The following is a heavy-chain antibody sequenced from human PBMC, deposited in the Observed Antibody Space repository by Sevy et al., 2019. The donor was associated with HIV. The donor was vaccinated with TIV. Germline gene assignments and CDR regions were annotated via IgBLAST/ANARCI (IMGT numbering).Heavy chain of an antibody. CDR1: GFIFSNHG. D-gene: IGHD4-4*01. Sequence: GGSLRLSCAASGFIFSNHGMHWVRQAPGKGLEWAARIWYDGSDTYYGESVKRRFTISRDNSQNTVDLQMNSLRVEDTAVYYCEREVDSNYDGIDAWGQGTTVTVSS. CDR3: EREVDSNYDGIDA. J-gene: IGHJ6*02. V-gene: IGHV3-33*01. CDR2: IWYDGSDT.